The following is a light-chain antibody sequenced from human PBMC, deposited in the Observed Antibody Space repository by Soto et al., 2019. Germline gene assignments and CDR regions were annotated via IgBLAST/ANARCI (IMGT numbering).Light chain of an antibody. CDR3: QQSYSTLRWT. CDR1: QSIGSF. V-gene: IGKV1-39*01. CDR2: AAS. J-gene: IGKJ1*01. Sequence: DIQMTQSPSSLSASVGDRVTITCRASQSIGSFLNWYQQKPGKAPKVLSSAASRLQSGVPSRFTCSGSGAEFPLTISSLQLEDFATYYCQQSYSTLRWTFGQGTKVEIK.